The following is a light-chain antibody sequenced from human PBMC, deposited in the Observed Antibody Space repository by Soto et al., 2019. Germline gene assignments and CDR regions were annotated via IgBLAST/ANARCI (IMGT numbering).Light chain of an antibody. Sequence: EIVMTQSKDTLSVSPGERSTLSCRASQSVSSNLAWYQQKPGQAPRLLIYGASTRATGIPARFSGSGSGTEFTLTISSLQSEDFAVYYCQQYNNWPPWTFCQVTKVDI. CDR2: GAS. CDR3: QQYNNWPPWT. J-gene: IGKJ1*01. V-gene: IGKV3-15*01. CDR1: QSVSSN.